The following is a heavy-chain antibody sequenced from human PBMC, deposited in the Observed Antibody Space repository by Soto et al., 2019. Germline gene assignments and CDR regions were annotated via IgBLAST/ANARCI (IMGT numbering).Heavy chain of an antibody. CDR1: GFTFSSYA. CDR3: AKLCSEYIWGSYRRYFDH. V-gene: IGHV3-23*01. D-gene: IGHD3-16*01. Sequence: EVQLLESGGGLVQPGGSLRLSCAASGFTFSSYAMSWVRQAPGKGLEWVSAISAGGGATYYADSVKGRFTISRDNSLNTLYLQMNSLRAEDTAVYYCAKLCSEYIWGSYRRYFDHWGQGTLVTVSS. CDR2: ISAGGGAT. J-gene: IGHJ4*02.